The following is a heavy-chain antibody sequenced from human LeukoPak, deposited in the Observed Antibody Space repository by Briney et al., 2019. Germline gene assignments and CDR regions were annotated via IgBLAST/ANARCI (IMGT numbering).Heavy chain of an antibody. J-gene: IGHJ4*02. D-gene: IGHD3-10*01. CDR3: ARHPRLLWFGLFDY. CDR2: IYYSGST. V-gene: IGHV4-39*01. Sequence: KPSETLSLTCTVSGGSISSSSYYWGWIRQPPGKGLEWIGSIYYSGSTYYNPSLKSRVTISVDTSKNQFSLKLSSVTAADTAVYYCARHPRLLWFGLFDYWGQGNLVTVFS. CDR1: GGSISSSSYY.